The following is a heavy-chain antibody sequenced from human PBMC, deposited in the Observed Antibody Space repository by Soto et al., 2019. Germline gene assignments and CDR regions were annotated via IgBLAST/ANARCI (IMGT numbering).Heavy chain of an antibody. D-gene: IGHD6-6*01. CDR3: ARSYSSSLGFFY. V-gene: IGHV1-69*06. Sequence: SVKVSCKASGGTFSRYTITWVRQAPGQGLEWMGGITPMFGTPNYAQKFQGRVTITADKSTSTAYMELSSLRSEDTAVYYCARSYSSSLGFFYWGQGTLVTVSS. CDR2: ITPMFGTP. J-gene: IGHJ4*02. CDR1: GGTFSRYT.